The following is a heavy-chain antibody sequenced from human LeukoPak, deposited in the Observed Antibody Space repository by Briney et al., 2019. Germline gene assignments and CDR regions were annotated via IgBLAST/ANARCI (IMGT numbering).Heavy chain of an antibody. Sequence: PGGSLRLXCAASGFTFDDYGMSWVRQAPGKGLEWVAGINWNGGNTGYADSLKGRITISRDNAKNSLYLQVNSLRAEDTAFYYCARAGLVYYYDTSGYFSDAFDIWGQGTMVTVSS. J-gene: IGHJ3*02. D-gene: IGHD3-22*01. CDR1: GFTFDDYG. CDR3: ARAGLVYYYDTSGYFSDAFDI. V-gene: IGHV3-20*04. CDR2: INWNGGNT.